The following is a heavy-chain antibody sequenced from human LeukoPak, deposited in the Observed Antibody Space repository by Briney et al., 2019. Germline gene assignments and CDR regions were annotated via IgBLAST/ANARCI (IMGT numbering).Heavy chain of an antibody. CDR2: INPNSGGT. V-gene: IGHV1-2*02. J-gene: IGHJ4*02. Sequence: ASVKVSCKASGYTFTGYYMHWVRQAPGQGLEWMGWINPNSGGTNYAQKFQGRVTMTRDTSISTAYMELSRLRSDDTAVYYCARGADTAMVPDDYWGLGTLVTVSS. D-gene: IGHD5-18*01. CDR1: GYTFTGYY. CDR3: ARGADTAMVPDDY.